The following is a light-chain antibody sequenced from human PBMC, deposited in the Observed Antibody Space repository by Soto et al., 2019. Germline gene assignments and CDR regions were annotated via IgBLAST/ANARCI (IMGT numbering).Light chain of an antibody. J-gene: IGLJ2*01. CDR3: AAWDDRLSGPGVV. CDR2: RNN. CDR1: SSNVGRNY. Sequence: QSVLTQPPSASGTPGQRVTISCSGSSSNVGRNYVYWYQQLPGRAPKLLIYRNNQRPSGVPDRFSGSKSGTSASLAISGLRSEDEDDYYCAAWDDRLSGPGVVFGGGTKLTVL. V-gene: IGLV1-47*01.